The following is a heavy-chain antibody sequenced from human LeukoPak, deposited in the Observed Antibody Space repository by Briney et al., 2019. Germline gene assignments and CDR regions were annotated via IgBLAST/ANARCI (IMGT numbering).Heavy chain of an antibody. J-gene: IGHJ6*03. CDR2: ISTSGNT. V-gene: IGHV4-4*09. CDR1: GESIRTSY. Sequence: PSETLSLTCTVSGESIRTSYWSCIRQSPGKGVEWIGYISTSGNTNYTPSLKSRVSISIDTSKNQFSLKLSSVTAADTAVYYCARLRNFEENYYYMDVWAKGTTVTVSS. D-gene: IGHD3-9*01. CDR3: ARLRNFEENYYYMDV.